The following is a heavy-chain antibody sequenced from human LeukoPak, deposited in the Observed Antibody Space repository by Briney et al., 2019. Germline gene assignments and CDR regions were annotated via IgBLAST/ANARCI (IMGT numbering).Heavy chain of an antibody. CDR2: ISGSDGRL. CDR1: GFTFSSYA. V-gene: IGHV3-23*01. J-gene: IGHJ4*02. D-gene: IGHD3-3*01. Sequence: GGSLRLSCAASGFTFSSYAMSWVHQAPGQGPEWVSAISGSDGRLFYAGSVKGRHTISRDNSKNTLYLQMNSLRVEDTAVYYCAKDPAIFGVIIRAFDYWGQGTLVTVSS. CDR3: AKDPAIFGVIIRAFDY.